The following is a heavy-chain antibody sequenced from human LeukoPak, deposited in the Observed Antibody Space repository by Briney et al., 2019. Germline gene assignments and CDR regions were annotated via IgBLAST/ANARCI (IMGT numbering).Heavy chain of an antibody. Sequence: PSETLSLTCTVSGYSISSGYYWGWIRQPPGKGLEWIGSIYHSGSAYYNPFLKSRVTISVDTSKNQFSLKLSSVTAADTAVYYCARVAVDYDILDAFDIWGQGTMVTVSS. CDR3: ARVAVDYDILDAFDI. CDR2: IYHSGSA. CDR1: GYSISSGYY. D-gene: IGHD3-9*01. J-gene: IGHJ3*02. V-gene: IGHV4-38-2*02.